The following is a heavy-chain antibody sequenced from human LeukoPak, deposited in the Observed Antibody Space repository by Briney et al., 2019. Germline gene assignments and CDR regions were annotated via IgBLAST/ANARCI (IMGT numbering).Heavy chain of an antibody. CDR1: GCTFSNYA. D-gene: IGHD2-15*01. Sequence: PGGSLRLSCAVSGCTFSNYAMHWVRQAPGKGLEWVALISYDGRNKYYADSVKGRFTVSRDNAKSTLYLQMNSLRGEDTAVYYCARDPALYCTGGSCREYYLDYWGQGALVTVSS. CDR2: ISYDGRNK. V-gene: IGHV3-30*04. CDR3: ARDPALYCTGGSCREYYLDY. J-gene: IGHJ4*02.